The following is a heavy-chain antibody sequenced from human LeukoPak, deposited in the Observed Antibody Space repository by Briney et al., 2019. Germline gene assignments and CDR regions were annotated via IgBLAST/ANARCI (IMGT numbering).Heavy chain of an antibody. J-gene: IGHJ4*02. Sequence: GGSLRLSCAASGFPFSTYAMNWVRQAPGKGLEWVSVITGSGGFTQYADSVKGRFTISRDNSKNTVYLQMNSLRVEDTAPYYCVRSLDYWGQGTLVTVSS. CDR3: VRSLDY. CDR2: ITGSGGFT. CDR1: GFPFSTYA. V-gene: IGHV3-23*01.